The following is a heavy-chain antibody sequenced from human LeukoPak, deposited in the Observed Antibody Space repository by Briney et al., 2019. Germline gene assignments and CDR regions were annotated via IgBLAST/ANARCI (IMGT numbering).Heavy chain of an antibody. CDR3: AREVVLVAAYYFDY. Sequence: SETLSLTCTVSGGSISSGGYYWSWIRQHPGKGLGWIGYIYYSGGTYYNPSLKSRVTISVDTSKNQFSLKLSSVTAADTAVYYCAREVVLVAAYYFDYWGRGTLVTVSS. J-gene: IGHJ4*02. CDR2: IYYSGGT. D-gene: IGHD2-15*01. V-gene: IGHV4-31*03. CDR1: GGSISSGGYY.